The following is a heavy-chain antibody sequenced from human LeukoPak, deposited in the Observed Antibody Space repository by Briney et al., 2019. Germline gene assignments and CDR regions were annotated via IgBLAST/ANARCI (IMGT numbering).Heavy chain of an antibody. V-gene: IGHV4-61*02. J-gene: IGHJ3*02. D-gene: IGHD6-13*01. CDR3: ARGYIRYSSSWYTKDDAFDI. CDR1: GGSISSGSYY. Sequence: SETLSLTCTVSGGSISSGSYYWSWIRQPAGKGLEWIGRIYTSGSTNDNPSLKSRVTISVDTSKSQFPLKLSSVTAADTAVYYCARGYIRYSSSWYTKDDAFDIWGQGTMVTVSS. CDR2: IYTSGST.